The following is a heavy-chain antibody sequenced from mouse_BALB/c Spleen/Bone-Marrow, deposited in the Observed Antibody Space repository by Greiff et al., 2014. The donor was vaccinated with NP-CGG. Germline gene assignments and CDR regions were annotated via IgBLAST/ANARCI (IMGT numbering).Heavy chain of an antibody. CDR2: IDPANGNT. Sequence: EVQLVESGAELVEPGASVKLSCTASGFNIKDTYIYWVKQRPEQGLEWVGRIDPANGNTKYDPKFQGKATIAADTSSNTAYLQLSSLTSEDTAVYYCSRGYYDYLFALDYWGHGTSVTVSS. J-gene: IGHJ4*01. CDR3: SRGYYDYLFALDY. V-gene: IGHV14-3*02. D-gene: IGHD5-5*01. CDR1: GFNIKDTY.